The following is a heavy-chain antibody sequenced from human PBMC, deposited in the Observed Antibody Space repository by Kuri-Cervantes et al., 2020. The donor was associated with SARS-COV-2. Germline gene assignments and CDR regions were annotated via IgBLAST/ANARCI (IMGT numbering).Heavy chain of an antibody. CDR1: GFSFSSYW. J-gene: IGHJ4*02. Sequence: GGSLRLSCAGSGFSFSSYWMSWVRQAPGKGLGWVAIIKQDGSEKSYVDSVKGRFTISRDNAKKSVFLQMNSLRAEDTAVYYCARELNDFWSGRRKDYWGQGTLVTVSS. D-gene: IGHD3-3*01. CDR3: ARELNDFWSGRRKDY. V-gene: IGHV3-7*01. CDR2: IKQDGSEK.